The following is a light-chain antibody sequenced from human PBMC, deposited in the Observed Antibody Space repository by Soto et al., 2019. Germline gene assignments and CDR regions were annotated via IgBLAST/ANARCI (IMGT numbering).Light chain of an antibody. CDR3: QQYGSSGT. CDR2: GAS. J-gene: IGKJ1*01. V-gene: IGKV3-20*01. Sequence: EIGVTPSPYALSASPRARAPLSCMASQSISSNLAWYQQKPGQAPRLLIYGASNRATGIPDRFSSSGSGTDFTLTISRLEPEDFAVYYCQQYGSSGTFGQGTKVDIK. CDR1: QSISSN.